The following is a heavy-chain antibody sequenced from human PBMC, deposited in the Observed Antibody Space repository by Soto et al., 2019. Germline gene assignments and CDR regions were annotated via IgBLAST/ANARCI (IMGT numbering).Heavy chain of an antibody. J-gene: IGHJ4*02. CDR2: IYYSGST. CDR1: GGSISSYY. Sequence: SEILSLTCTVSGGSISSYYWSWIRQPPGKGLEWIGYIYYSGSTNYNPSLKSRVTISVDTSKNQFSLKLSSVTAEDTAVYYCARSDGRYWGQGTLVTGLL. V-gene: IGHV4-59*01. CDR3: ARSDGRY.